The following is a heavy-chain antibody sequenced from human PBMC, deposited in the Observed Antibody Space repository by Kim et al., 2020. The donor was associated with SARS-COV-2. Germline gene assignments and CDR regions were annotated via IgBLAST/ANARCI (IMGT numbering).Heavy chain of an antibody. CDR2: IKSKTDGGTI. J-gene: IGHJ4*02. CDR3: TTELVFLAAAVG. V-gene: IGHV3-15*01. Sequence: GGSLRLSCAASGFTFSNAWMSWVRQAPGKGLEWVGRIKSKTDGGTIDYAAPVKGRFTISRDDSKNTLYLQMNSLKTEDTAVYYCTTELVFLAAAVGWGQGTLVTVSS. D-gene: IGHD6-13*01. CDR1: GFTFSNAW.